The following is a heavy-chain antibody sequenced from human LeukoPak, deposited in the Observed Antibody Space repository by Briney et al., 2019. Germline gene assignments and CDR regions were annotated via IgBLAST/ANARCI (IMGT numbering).Heavy chain of an antibody. CDR2: IIPIFGTA. CDR3: AREGLSRTPPY. V-gene: IGHV1-69*05. D-gene: IGHD3-16*02. CDR1: GGTFSSYA. J-gene: IGHJ4*02. Sequence: ASVKVSCKASGGTFSSYAISWVRQAPGQGLEWMGWIIPIFGTANYAQKFQGRVTITTDESTSTAYMELRSLRSEDTAVYYCAREGLSRTPPYWGQGTLVTVSS.